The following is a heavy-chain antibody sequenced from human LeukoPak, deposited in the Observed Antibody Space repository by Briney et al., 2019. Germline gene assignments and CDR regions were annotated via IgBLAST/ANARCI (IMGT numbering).Heavy chain of an antibody. CDR1: GGSFSGYY. CDR2: INHSGST. V-gene: IGHV4-34*01. D-gene: IGHD2-2*01. J-gene: IGHJ4*02. Sequence: SETLSLTCAVYGGSFSGYYWSWIRQPPGKGLEWIGEINHSGSTNYNPSPKSRVTISVDTSKNQFSLKLSSVTAADTAVYYCARGRNVVVPAAIPFRYWGQGTLVTVSS. CDR3: ARGRNVVVPAAIPFRY.